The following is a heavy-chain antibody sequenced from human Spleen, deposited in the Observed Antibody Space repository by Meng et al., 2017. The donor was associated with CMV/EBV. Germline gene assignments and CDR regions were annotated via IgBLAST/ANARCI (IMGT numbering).Heavy chain of an antibody. CDR2: IIPILGIA. CDR3: ARGRDIAARPTWDWFDP. J-gene: IGHJ5*02. CDR1: GDTFNRYS. D-gene: IGHD6-6*01. V-gene: IGHV1-69*02. Sequence: SVKVSCKASGDTFNRYSITWVRQAPGQGLEWMGRIIPILGIADYPQKFQGRVKITADKGTSTAYMELSSLRSEDTAVYYCARGRDIAARPTWDWFDPWGQGTLVTVSS.